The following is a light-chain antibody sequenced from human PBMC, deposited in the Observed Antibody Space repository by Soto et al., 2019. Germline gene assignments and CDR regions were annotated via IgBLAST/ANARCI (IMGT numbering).Light chain of an antibody. CDR3: CSYTSSCIYYV. CDR1: SSDVGGYDY. V-gene: IGLV2-14*01. J-gene: IGLJ1*01. CDR2: EVS. Sequence: QSVLTQPASVSGSPGQSITISCTGTSSDVGGYDYVSWYQQHPGKAPKLMIYEVSDRPSGVSDRFSGSKSGNTASLTISGLRAEDEADYYCCSYTSSCIYYVFGTGTKLTVL.